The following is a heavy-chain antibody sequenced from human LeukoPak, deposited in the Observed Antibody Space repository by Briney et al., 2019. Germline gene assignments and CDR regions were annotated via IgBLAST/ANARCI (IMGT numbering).Heavy chain of an antibody. CDR2: IIPIFGTA. Sequence: GSSVKVSCKASGGTFSGYAISWVRQAPGQELEWMGGIIPIFGTANYAQKFQGRVTITADESTSTAYMELSSLRSEDTAVYYCAKAPLGSICSSTSCLRPNFDYWGQGTLVTVSS. CDR3: AKAPLGSICSSTSCLRPNFDY. D-gene: IGHD2-2*01. V-gene: IGHV1-69*01. J-gene: IGHJ4*02. CDR1: GGTFSGYA.